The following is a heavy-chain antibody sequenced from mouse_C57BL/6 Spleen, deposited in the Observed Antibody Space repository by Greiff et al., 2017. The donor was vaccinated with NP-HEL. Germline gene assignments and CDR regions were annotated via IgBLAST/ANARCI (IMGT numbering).Heavy chain of an antibody. J-gene: IGHJ1*03. CDR3: ARSVGYYGSSYWYFDV. CDR1: GYTFTTYP. V-gene: IGHV1-47*01. D-gene: IGHD1-1*01. CDR2: FHPYNDDT. Sequence: VKLQESGAELVKPGASVKMSCKASGYTFTTYPIEWMKQNHGKSLEWIGNFHPYNDDTKYNEKFKGKATLTVEKSSSTVYLELSRLTSDDSAVYYCARSVGYYGSSYWYFDVWGTGTTVTVSS.